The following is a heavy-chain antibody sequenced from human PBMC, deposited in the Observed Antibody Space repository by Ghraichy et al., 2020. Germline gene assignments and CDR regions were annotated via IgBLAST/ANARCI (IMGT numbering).Heavy chain of an antibody. V-gene: IGHV3-33*01. Sequence: GGSLRLSCAASGFTFSSYGMHWVRQAPGKGLEWVAVIWYDGSNKYYADSVKGRFTISRDNSKNTLYLQMNSLRAEDTAVYYCASLHGYYDSSGYYSGLDYWGQGTLVTVSS. CDR2: IWYDGSNK. CDR3: ASLHGYYDSSGYYSGLDY. J-gene: IGHJ4*02. CDR1: GFTFSSYG. D-gene: IGHD3-22*01.